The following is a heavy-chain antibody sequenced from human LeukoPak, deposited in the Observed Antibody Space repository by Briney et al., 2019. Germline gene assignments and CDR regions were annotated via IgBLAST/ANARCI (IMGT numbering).Heavy chain of an antibody. D-gene: IGHD4-17*01. CDR2: INHSGST. CDR1: GGSFSGYY. V-gene: IGHV4-34*01. CDR3: ASLMTTVTTSGDY. J-gene: IGHJ4*02. Sequence: SETLSLTCAVYGGSFSGYYWSWIRQPPGKGLEWIGEINHSGSTNYNPSLKSRVTMSVDTSKNQFSLKLSSVTAADTAVYYCASLMTTVTTSGDYWGQGTLVTVSS.